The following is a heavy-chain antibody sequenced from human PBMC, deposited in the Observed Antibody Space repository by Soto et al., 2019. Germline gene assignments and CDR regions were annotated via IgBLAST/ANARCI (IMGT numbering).Heavy chain of an antibody. CDR2: ISSTSSTV. J-gene: IGHJ4*02. CDR1: GFTFSTYS. CDR3: TTGPFLEWLLYFGYFDY. Sequence: PGGSLRLSCAASGFTFSTYSMNWVRQVPGKGLEWVSFISSTSSTVYYADSVKGRFTISRDNAKNSLYLQMSSLRAEDTAVYYCTTGPFLEWLLYFGYFDYWGQGTLVTVSS. V-gene: IGHV3-48*01. D-gene: IGHD3-3*01.